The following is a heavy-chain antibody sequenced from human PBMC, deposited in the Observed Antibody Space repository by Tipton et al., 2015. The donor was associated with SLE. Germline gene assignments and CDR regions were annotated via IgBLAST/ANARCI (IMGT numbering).Heavy chain of an antibody. J-gene: IGHJ4*02. V-gene: IGHV4-31*03. CDR2: IYYSGSP. Sequence: TLSLTCNVSGDSISSGGSCWSWIRRLPGRGLEWIGHIYYSGSPYYNPSLRGRLTISLDASKNQFSLNLSSVTAADTAVYYCARERSDFWRGYYYYFDYWGQGTLVTVSS. D-gene: IGHD3-3*01. CDR1: GDSISSGGSC. CDR3: ARERSDFWRGYYYYFDY.